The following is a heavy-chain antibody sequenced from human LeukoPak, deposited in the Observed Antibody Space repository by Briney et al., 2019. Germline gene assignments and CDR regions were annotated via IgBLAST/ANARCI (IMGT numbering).Heavy chain of an antibody. V-gene: IGHV1-69*06. Sequence: SVKVSCKASGGTFSSCAISWVRQAPGQGLEWMGGIIPIFGTANYAQKFQGRVTITADKSTSTAYMELSSLRSEDTAVYYCARGPTAGYDFWSGFLTNYYYYYMDVWGKGTTVTVSS. CDR1: GGTFSSCA. D-gene: IGHD3-3*01. CDR3: ARGPTAGYDFWSGFLTNYYYYYMDV. CDR2: IIPIFGTA. J-gene: IGHJ6*03.